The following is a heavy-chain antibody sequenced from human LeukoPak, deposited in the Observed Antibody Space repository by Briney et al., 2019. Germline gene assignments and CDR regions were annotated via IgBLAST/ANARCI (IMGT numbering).Heavy chain of an antibody. CDR1: GESVIDYY. J-gene: IGHJ4*02. CDR3: ASTRMRSDFDY. V-gene: IGHV4-34*01. Sequence: SETLSLTCAVYGESVIDYYWSWIRQPPGKGLEWIGEINHSGSTNYNPSLKSRVTISVDTSKNQFSLKLSSVTAADTAVYYCASTRMRSDFDYWGQGTLVTVPS. CDR2: INHSGST. D-gene: IGHD1-14*01.